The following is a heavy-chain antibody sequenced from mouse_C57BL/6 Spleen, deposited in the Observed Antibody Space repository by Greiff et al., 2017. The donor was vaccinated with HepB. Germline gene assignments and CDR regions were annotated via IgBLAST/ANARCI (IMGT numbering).Heavy chain of an antibody. V-gene: IGHV7-3*01. CDR3: ARYSANWGFDY. D-gene: IGHD4-1*01. Sequence: EVQRVESGGGLVQPGGSLSLSCAASGFTFTDYYMSWVRQPPGKALEWLGFIRNKANGYTTEYSASVKGRFTISRDNSQSILYLQMNALRAEDSATYYCARYSANWGFDYWGQGTTLTVSS. J-gene: IGHJ2*01. CDR1: GFTFTDYY. CDR2: IRNKANGYTT.